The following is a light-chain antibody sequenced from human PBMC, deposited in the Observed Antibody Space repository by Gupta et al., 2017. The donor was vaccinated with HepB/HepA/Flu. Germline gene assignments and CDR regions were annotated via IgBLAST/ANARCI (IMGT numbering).Light chain of an antibody. CDR1: QSLLYSNGYNY. J-gene: IGKJ3*01. CDR3: MQALQVPHT. V-gene: IGKV2-28*01. Sequence: DIVMTQSPLSLPVTPGEPASISCRSSQSLLYSNGYNYLDWYLQKPGQSPQLLIYLGSNRASGVPDRFSGSGSGTDFTLKISRVEAEDVGVYYCMQALQVPHTFGPGTTVIIK. CDR2: LGS.